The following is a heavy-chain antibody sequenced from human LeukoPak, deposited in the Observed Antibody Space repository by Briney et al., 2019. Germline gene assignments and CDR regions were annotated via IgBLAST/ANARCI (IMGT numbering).Heavy chain of an antibody. CDR3: ARLSGIYCDRGSCFNYFDS. J-gene: IGHJ5*01. Sequence: SEALSLTCTGSGYSISSGYDWGWPRQPPGKGWAWIGSISHSGSTFYIPSLKSRVTISVDTSKNQFPLRLTSVTAADTAVYYCARLSGIYCDRGSCFNYFDSWGQGALVTVSS. D-gene: IGHD2-15*01. V-gene: IGHV4-38-2*02. CDR2: ISHSGST. CDR1: GYSISSGYD.